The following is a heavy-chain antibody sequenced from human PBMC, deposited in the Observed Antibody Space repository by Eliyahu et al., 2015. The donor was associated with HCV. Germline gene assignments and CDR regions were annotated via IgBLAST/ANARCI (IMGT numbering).Heavy chain of an antibody. CDR3: ARLPLPYRNWGKGY. D-gene: IGHD7-27*01. J-gene: IGHJ4*02. Sequence: PPGKGLEWIGEINHSGSTNYNPSLKSRVTISVDTSKNQFSLKLSSVTAADTAVYYCARLPLPYRNWGKGYWGQGTLVTVSS. CDR2: INHSGST. V-gene: IGHV4-34*01.